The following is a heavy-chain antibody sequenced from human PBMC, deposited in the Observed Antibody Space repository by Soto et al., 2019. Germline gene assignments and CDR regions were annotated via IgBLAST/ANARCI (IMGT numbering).Heavy chain of an antibody. CDR1: GGSISSGGYY. CDR2: IYYSGST. J-gene: IGHJ5*02. V-gene: IGHV4-31*03. D-gene: IGHD5-12*01. CDR3: ARRDIVAMYLFNP. Sequence: SETLSLTCTVSGGSISSGGYYWSWIRQHPGKGLEWIGYIYYSGSTYYNPSLKSRVTISVDTSKNQCSLKLSSVTDADTAVYYCARRDIVAMYLFNPWGQGTLVTVSS.